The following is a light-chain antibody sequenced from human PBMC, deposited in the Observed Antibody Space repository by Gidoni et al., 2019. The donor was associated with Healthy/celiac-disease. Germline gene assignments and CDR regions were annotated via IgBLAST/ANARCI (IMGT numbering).Light chain of an antibody. CDR2: AAS. CDR3: QQYYSTPMYT. J-gene: IGKJ2*01. V-gene: IGKV1-NL1*01. Sequence: DIQLTQSPSSLSASVGDRVTITCRASQGISNSLAWYQQKPGKAPKLLIYAASRLESGVPSRFSGSGSGTDYTLTISSLQPEDFATYYCQQYYSTPMYTVGQGTKLEIK. CDR1: QGISNS.